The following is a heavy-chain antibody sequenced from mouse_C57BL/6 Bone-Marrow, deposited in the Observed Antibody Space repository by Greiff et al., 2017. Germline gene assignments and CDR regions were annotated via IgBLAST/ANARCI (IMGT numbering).Heavy chain of an antibody. Sequence: EVMLVESGGGLVQPGGSLTLSCAASGFTFSDYGMAWVRQAPRKGPEWVAFISNLAYSIYYADTVTGRFTISRANAKNTLYLEMSSLRSEDTAMXYCARYDYDGYAMDYWGQGTSVTVAS. D-gene: IGHD2-4*01. CDR1: GFTFSDYG. CDR3: ARYDYDGYAMDY. CDR2: ISNLAYSI. V-gene: IGHV5-15*01. J-gene: IGHJ4*01.